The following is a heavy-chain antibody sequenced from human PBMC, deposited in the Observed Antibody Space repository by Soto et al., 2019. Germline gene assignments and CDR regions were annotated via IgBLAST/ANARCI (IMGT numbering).Heavy chain of an antibody. J-gene: IGHJ6*02. D-gene: IGHD5-12*01. Sequence: GESLKISCKGSGYSFTSYWISWVRQMPGKGLEWMGRIDPSDSYTNYSPSFQGHVTISADKSISTAYLQWSSLKASDTAMYYCARHTRGGGYARYYGMDVWGQGTTVTVSS. CDR2: IDPSDSYT. CDR3: ARHTRGGGYARYYGMDV. CDR1: GYSFTSYW. V-gene: IGHV5-10-1*01.